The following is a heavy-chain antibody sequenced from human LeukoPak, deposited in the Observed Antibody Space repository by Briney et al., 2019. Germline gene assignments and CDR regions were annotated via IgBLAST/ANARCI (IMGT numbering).Heavy chain of an antibody. CDR3: ARARDSGSYFDY. Sequence: PGRSLRLSCAASGFTFSSYATHWVRQAPGKGLEWVAVISYDGSDKYYADSVKGRFTISRDNSKNTLYLQMNSLRAEDTAVYYCARARDSGSYFDYWGQGTLVTVSS. CDR1: GFTFSSYA. CDR2: ISYDGSDK. D-gene: IGHD1-26*01. V-gene: IGHV3-30-3*01. J-gene: IGHJ4*02.